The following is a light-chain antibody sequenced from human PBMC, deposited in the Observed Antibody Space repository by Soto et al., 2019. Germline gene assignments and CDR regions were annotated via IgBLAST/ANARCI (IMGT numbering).Light chain of an antibody. CDR3: LQYGTSPRT. Sequence: IVLTQSPATLSLSPGERATLSCRASQSVSANYLAWYQQKRGQAPRLLIYSASSRATGIPDRFSGSGSGTAFTLTISRLEAEDLAVYYCLQYGTSPRTFGRGTKVEIK. CDR1: QSVSANY. J-gene: IGKJ1*01. V-gene: IGKV3-20*01. CDR2: SAS.